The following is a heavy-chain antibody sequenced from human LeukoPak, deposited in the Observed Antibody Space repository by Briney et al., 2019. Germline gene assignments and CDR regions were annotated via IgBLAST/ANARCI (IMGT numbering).Heavy chain of an antibody. CDR3: TKDSNYDILTGTIGIDY. D-gene: IGHD3-9*01. Sequence: GGSLRLSCAASGFTFDDYAMHWVRQAPGKGLEWVSGISWNSGSIGYADSVKGRFTISRDNAKNSLYLQMNSLRAEDTALYYCTKDSNYDILTGTIGIDYWGQGTLVTVSS. CDR1: GFTFDDYA. V-gene: IGHV3-9*01. CDR2: ISWNSGSI. J-gene: IGHJ4*02.